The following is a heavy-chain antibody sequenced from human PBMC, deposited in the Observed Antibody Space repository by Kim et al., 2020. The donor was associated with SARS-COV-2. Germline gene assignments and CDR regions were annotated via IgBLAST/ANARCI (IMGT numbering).Heavy chain of an antibody. CDR3: ARAGTTDAFDI. D-gene: IGHD1-7*01. CDR2: T. Sequence: TYYANSVKGRFTISRDNSKNTLYLQMGSLRAEDMAVYYCARAGTTDAFDIWGQGTMVTVSS. V-gene: IGHV3-64*01. J-gene: IGHJ3*02.